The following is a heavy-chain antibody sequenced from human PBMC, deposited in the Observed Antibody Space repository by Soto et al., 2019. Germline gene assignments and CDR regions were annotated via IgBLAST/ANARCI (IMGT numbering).Heavy chain of an antibody. D-gene: IGHD3-10*01. V-gene: IGHV3-23*01. CDR2: ISGSGGST. Sequence: GGSLRLSCAASGFTFSSYAMSWVRQAPGKGLEWVSAISGSGGSTYYADSVKGRFTISRDNSKNTLYLQMNSLRAEDTAVYYCAKPHSPGVWFGEENWFDPWGQGTLVTVSS. CDR3: AKPHSPGVWFGEENWFDP. CDR1: GFTFSSYA. J-gene: IGHJ5*02.